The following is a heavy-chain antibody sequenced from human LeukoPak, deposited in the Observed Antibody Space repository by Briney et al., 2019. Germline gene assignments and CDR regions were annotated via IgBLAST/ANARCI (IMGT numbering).Heavy chain of an antibody. D-gene: IGHD1-26*01. V-gene: IGHV3-23*01. Sequence: GGSLRLSCAASRFTFSSYAMSWVRQAPEKGLEWVSAISGSGGSTYYADSVKGRFTISRDNSKNTLYLQMNSLRAEDTAVYYCAKDQSGSSIQGYFDDWGQGTLVTVSS. CDR2: ISGSGGST. CDR1: RFTFSSYA. J-gene: IGHJ4*02. CDR3: AKDQSGSSIQGYFDD.